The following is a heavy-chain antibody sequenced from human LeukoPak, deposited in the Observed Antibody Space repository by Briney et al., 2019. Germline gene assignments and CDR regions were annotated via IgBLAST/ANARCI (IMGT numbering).Heavy chain of an antibody. V-gene: IGHV3-21*01. CDR2: ISSSSSYI. Sequence: PGGSLRLSCAASGFTFSSYSMNWVRQAPGKGLEWVSSISSSSSYIYYADSVKGRFTISRDNAKNSLYLQMNSLRAEDTAVYYCAGAPLDNYDFWSGYYSYYFDYWGQGTLVTVSS. J-gene: IGHJ4*02. CDR3: AGAPLDNYDFWSGYYSYYFDY. D-gene: IGHD3-3*01. CDR1: GFTFSSYS.